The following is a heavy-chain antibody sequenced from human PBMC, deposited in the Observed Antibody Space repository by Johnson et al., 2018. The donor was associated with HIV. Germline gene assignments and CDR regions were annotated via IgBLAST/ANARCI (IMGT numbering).Heavy chain of an antibody. J-gene: IGHJ3*02. CDR3: ARDLSEGELGHAFDI. V-gene: IGHV3-66*01. Sequence: MQLVESGGGLVQPGGSLRLSCAASGFTVSSNYMSWVRQAPGKGLEWVAVIYSGGTTYNADSVKGLSTISRDNSKNTLYLQMNSLRAEDTAVYYCARDLSEGELGHAFDIWGQGTMVTVSS. D-gene: IGHD1-26*01. CDR1: GFTVSSNY. CDR2: IYSGGTT.